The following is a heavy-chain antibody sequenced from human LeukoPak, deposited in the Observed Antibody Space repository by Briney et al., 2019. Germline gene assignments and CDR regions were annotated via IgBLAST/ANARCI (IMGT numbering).Heavy chain of an antibody. CDR3: AIMHGYYDGSGYWVQ. CDR1: GFTFGSYG. CDR2: ITPNADRT. J-gene: IGHJ1*01. Sequence: GGSLRLSCAASGFTFGSYGMSWVRQAPGKGLEWVSFITPNADRTSYADSVEGRFTISRNNPRNTLYMQMNSLRDEDTALYYCAIMHGYYDGSGYWVQWGQGTLVTVSS. D-gene: IGHD3-22*01. V-gene: IGHV3-23*01.